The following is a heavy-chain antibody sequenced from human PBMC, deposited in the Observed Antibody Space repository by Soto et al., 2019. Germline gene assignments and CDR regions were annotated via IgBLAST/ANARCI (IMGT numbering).Heavy chain of an antibody. CDR3: ARGQVDTMVRGVIEWFDP. J-gene: IGHJ5*02. CDR2: IYHSGST. CDR1: GGSISSGGYS. Sequence: SETLSLTCAVSGGSISSGGYSWSWIRQPPGKGLEWIGYIYHSGSTYYNPSLKSRVTISVDRSKNQFSLKLSSVTAADTAVYYCARGQVDTMVRGVIEWFDPWGQGTLVTVSS. D-gene: IGHD3-10*01. V-gene: IGHV4-30-2*01.